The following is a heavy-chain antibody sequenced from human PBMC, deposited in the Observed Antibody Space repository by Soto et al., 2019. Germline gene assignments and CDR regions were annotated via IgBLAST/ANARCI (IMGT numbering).Heavy chain of an antibody. Sequence: GESLKISCKGSGYSFTSYWIGWVRQMPGKGLEWMGIIYPGDSDTRYSPSFQGQVTISADKSISTAYLQWNSPKASDTAMYYCARQDGYSYYGMDVWGQGTTVTVSS. CDR3: ARQDGYSYYGMDV. CDR2: IYPGDSDT. D-gene: IGHD5-12*01. J-gene: IGHJ6*02. V-gene: IGHV5-51*01. CDR1: GYSFTSYW.